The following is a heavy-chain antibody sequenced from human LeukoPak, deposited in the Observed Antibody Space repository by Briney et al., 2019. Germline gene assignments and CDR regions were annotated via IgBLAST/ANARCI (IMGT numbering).Heavy chain of an antibody. J-gene: IGHJ4*02. V-gene: IGHV5-51*01. CDR1: SYSFTSYW. Sequence: SLKIFSKGSSYSFTSYWIGWVRQMPGKGLEWMGIIYSGDSDTRYSPSFQGKVTISADKSISTAYLQWSSLKASDTAMYYCARLRDDYDSSGPYYWGQGTLVTVSS. CDR3: ARLRDDYDSSGPYY. CDR2: IYSGDSDT. D-gene: IGHD3-22*01.